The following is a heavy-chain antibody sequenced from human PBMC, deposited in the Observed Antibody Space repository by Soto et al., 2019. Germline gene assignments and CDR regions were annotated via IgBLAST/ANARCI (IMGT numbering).Heavy chain of an antibody. V-gene: IGHV1-69*12. D-gene: IGHD2-15*01. Sequence: QVQLVQSGAEVKKPGSSVKVSCKASGGTFSSYAISWVRQAPGQGLEWMGGIIPIFGTANYAQKFQGRVTSTADEXXSXAXXELSSRRSEDTAVYYCARVGGNPPYIPPRLYYFDYWGQGTLVTVSS. CDR1: GGTFSSYA. CDR3: ARVGGNPPYIPPRLYYFDY. J-gene: IGHJ4*02. CDR2: IIPIFGTA.